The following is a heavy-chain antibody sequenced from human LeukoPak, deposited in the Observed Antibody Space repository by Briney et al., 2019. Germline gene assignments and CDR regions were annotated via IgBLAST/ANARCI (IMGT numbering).Heavy chain of an antibody. V-gene: IGHV4-39*01. Sequence: KTSETLSLTCTVSGGSISRSTYHWGWIRQPPGKGLEWIGSIYHSGSTDYNPSLKGRVTVSVDTSKNQFSLKLTSVTAADTAVYYCARQFDYWGQGTLVTVSS. CDR3: ARQFDY. J-gene: IGHJ4*02. CDR1: GGSISRSTYH. CDR2: IYHSGST.